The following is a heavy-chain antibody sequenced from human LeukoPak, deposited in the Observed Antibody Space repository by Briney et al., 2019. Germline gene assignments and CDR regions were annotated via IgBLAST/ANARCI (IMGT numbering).Heavy chain of an antibody. V-gene: IGHV1-2*02. D-gene: IGHD3-22*01. CDR3: ARNHYPTFKLGWLLPTDY. Sequence: ASVKVSCKASGYTFTSYDINWVRQATGQGLEWMGWINPNSGGTNYAQKFQGRVTMTRDTSISTAYMELSRLRSDDTAVYYCARNHYPTFKLGWLLPTDYWGQGTLVTVSS. CDR1: GYTFTSYD. CDR2: INPNSGGT. J-gene: IGHJ4*02.